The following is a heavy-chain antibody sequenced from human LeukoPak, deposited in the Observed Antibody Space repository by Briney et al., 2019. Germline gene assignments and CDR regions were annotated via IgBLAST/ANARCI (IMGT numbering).Heavy chain of an antibody. D-gene: IGHD6-13*01. CDR3: ARDHYSSSWYPGDWFDP. J-gene: IGHJ5*02. V-gene: IGHV1-69*13. CDR2: IIPIFGTA. CDR1: GGTFSSYA. Sequence: GASVKVSCKASGGTFSSYAISWVRQAPGQGLEWMGGIIPIFGTANYAQKFQGRVTITADESTSTAYMELSSLRSEDTAAYYCARDHYSSSWYPGDWFDPWGQGTLVTVSS.